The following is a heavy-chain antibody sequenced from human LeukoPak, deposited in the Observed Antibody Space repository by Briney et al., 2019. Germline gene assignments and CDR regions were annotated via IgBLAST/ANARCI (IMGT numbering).Heavy chain of an antibody. Sequence: PSETLSLTCAVYGGSFSGYCWSWIRQPPGKGLEWIGEINHSGSTNYNPSLKSRVTISVDTSKNQFSLKLSSVTAADTAVYYCARKPYYYDSSGYSGGFDYWGQGTLVTVSS. V-gene: IGHV4-34*01. CDR1: GGSFSGYC. J-gene: IGHJ4*02. CDR2: INHSGST. D-gene: IGHD3-22*01. CDR3: ARKPYYYDSSGYSGGFDY.